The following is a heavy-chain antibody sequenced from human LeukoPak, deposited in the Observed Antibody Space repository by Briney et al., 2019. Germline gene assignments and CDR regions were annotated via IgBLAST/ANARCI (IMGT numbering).Heavy chain of an antibody. CDR2: IIPIFGTA. V-gene: IGHV1-69*05. CDR3: AREENYDSSGYYYVGYSDY. J-gene: IGHJ4*02. CDR1: GGTFGSYA. Sequence: SVKVSCKASGGTFGSYAISWVRQAPGQGLEWMGGIIPIFGTANYAQKFQGRVTITTDESTSTAYMELSSLRSEDTAVYYCAREENYDSSGYYYVGYSDYWGQGTLVTVSS. D-gene: IGHD3-22*01.